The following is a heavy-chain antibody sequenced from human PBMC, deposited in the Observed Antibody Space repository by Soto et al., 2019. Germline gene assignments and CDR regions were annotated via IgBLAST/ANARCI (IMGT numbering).Heavy chain of an antibody. V-gene: IGHV3-72*01. Sequence: EVQLVESGGGLVQPGGSLRLSCAASGLIFSDYHMDWVRQAPGKGLEWVGRIRRKANSYTTEYAASVKGRFNISRDDSKNSLYLQMNSLKSEDTAVYYCAMLGGWSGGSSGMDVWRQGTTVNVSS. CDR1: GLIFSDYH. CDR3: AMLGGWSGGSSGMDV. D-gene: IGHD6-19*01. CDR2: IRRKANSYTT. J-gene: IGHJ6*02.